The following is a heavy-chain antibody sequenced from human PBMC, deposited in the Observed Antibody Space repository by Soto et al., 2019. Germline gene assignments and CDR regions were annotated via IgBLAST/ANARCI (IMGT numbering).Heavy chain of an antibody. D-gene: IGHD2-15*01. CDR3: ARVCSGGSCNGVWFDP. CDR1: GYTFTSYD. V-gene: IGHV1-8*01. J-gene: IGHJ5*02. Sequence: QVQLVQSGAEVKKPGASVKVSCKASGYTFTSYDINWLRQATGQGLEWMGWMNPNSGNTGYAQKFHGRVTMARNTSISTAYMELSSLRSEDAAVYYCARVCSGGSCNGVWFDPWGQGTLVTVSS. CDR2: MNPNSGNT.